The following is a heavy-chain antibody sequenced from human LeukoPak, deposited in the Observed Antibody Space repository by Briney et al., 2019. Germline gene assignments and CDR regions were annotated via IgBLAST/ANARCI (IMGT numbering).Heavy chain of an antibody. CDR2: ISSNGGST. CDR3: AKGPTYDSLPYYFDY. J-gene: IGHJ4*02. D-gene: IGHD3-22*01. CDR1: GFTFSYYA. Sequence: GGSLRLSCSASGFTFSYYAMHWVRQAAGKGLEFVSGISSNGGSTYYADSLKGRFTVSGDNSNNTLYLQMSSLRAEGTAIYYCAKGPTYDSLPYYFDYWGQGTLVTVSS. V-gene: IGHV3-64D*09.